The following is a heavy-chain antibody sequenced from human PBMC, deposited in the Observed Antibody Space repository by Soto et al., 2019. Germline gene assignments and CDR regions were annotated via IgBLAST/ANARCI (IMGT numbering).Heavy chain of an antibody. CDR3: ARICGDSYGMDV. CDR1: GGTFSSYA. V-gene: IGHV1-69*13. J-gene: IGHJ6*02. Sequence: ASVKVSCKASGGTFSSYAISWVRQAPGQGLEWMGGIIPIFGTANYAQKFQGRVTITADESTSTAYMELSSLRSEDTAVYYCARICGDSYGMDVWGQGTTVTVSS. D-gene: IGHD3-10*01. CDR2: IIPIFGTA.